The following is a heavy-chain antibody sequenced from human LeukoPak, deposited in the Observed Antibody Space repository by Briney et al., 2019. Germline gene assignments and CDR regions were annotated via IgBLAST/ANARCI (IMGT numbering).Heavy chain of an antibody. CDR1: GFTFSSYG. CDR2: IRSDGSYK. V-gene: IGHV3-30*02. J-gene: IGHJ4*02. CDR3: ARDHFYGDYVYDY. D-gene: IGHD4-17*01. Sequence: GGSLRLSCAASGFTFSSYGMDWVRQAPGKGLEWVAFIRSDGSYKYYADSVKGRFTISRDNSKNTLYLQMNSLRAEDTAVYYCARDHFYGDYVYDYWGQGTLVTVSS.